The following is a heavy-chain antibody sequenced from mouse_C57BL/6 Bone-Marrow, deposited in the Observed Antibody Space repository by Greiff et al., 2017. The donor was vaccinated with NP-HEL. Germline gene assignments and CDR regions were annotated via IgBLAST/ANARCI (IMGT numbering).Heavy chain of an antibody. D-gene: IGHD2-3*01. CDR2: ISNLAYSI. V-gene: IGHV5-15*04. J-gene: IGHJ3*01. CDR3: AIIYDGYYGWFAY. Sequence: EVKLVESGGGLVQPGGSLKLSCAASGFTFSDYGMAWVRQAPRKGPEWVAFISNLAYSIYYADTVTGRFTISRENAKNTLYLEMSSLRSEDTAMYYCAIIYDGYYGWFAYWGQGTLVTVSA. CDR1: GFTFSDYG.